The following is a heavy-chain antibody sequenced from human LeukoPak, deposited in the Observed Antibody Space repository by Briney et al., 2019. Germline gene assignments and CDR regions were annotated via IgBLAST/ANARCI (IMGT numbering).Heavy chain of an antibody. Sequence: GSLRLSCAASGFTFSSYAMHWVRQAPGKGLEWVAVISYDGSNKYYADSVKGRFTISRDNSKNTLYLQMNSLRAEDTAVYYCARVHAEQQLAQDYYYYGMDVWGQGTTVTVSS. J-gene: IGHJ6*02. CDR3: ARVHAEQQLAQDYYYYGMDV. CDR1: GFTFSSYA. D-gene: IGHD6-13*01. V-gene: IGHV3-30*04. CDR2: ISYDGSNK.